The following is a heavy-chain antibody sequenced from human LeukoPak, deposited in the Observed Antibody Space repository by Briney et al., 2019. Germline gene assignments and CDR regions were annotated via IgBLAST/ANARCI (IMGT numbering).Heavy chain of an antibody. J-gene: IGHJ4*02. CDR2: INPNSGGT. D-gene: IGHD5-18*01. CDR1: GYTFTGYY. CDR3: ARAPVLDTAMAPWGY. Sequence: ASVEVSCKASGYTFTGYYMHWVRQAPGQGLEWMGWINPNSGGTNYAQKFQGRVTMTRDTSISTAYMELSRLRSDDTTVYYCARAPVLDTAMAPWGYWGQGTLVTVSS. V-gene: IGHV1-2*02.